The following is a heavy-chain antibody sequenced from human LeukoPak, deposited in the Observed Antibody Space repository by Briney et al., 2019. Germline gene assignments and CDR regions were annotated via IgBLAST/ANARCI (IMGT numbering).Heavy chain of an antibody. J-gene: IGHJ5*02. CDR2: IYYSGST. V-gene: IGHV4-59*01. CDR3: ARGGHIVVVPAAIPWFDP. Sequence: SETLSLTCTVSGGSISSYYWSWIRQPPGKGLEWIGYIYYSGSTNYNPSLKSRVTISVDTSKNQFSLKLSSVTAADTAVYYCARGGHIVVVPAAIPWFDPWGQGTLVTVSS. D-gene: IGHD2-2*01. CDR1: GGSISSYY.